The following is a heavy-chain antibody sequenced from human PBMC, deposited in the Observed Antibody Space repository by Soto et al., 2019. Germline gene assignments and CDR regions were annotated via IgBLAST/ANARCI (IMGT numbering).Heavy chain of an antibody. CDR3: ARDFIVVVPAASDDHIDY. CDR1: GFTFSSYA. V-gene: IGHV3-30-3*01. Sequence: QVQLVESGGGVVQPGRSLRLSCAASGFTFSSYAMHWVRQAPGKGLEWVAVISYDGSNKYYADSVKGRFTISRDNSKNTLYLQMNSLRAEDTAVYYCARDFIVVVPAASDDHIDYWGQGTLVIVSS. J-gene: IGHJ4*02. CDR2: ISYDGSNK. D-gene: IGHD2-2*01.